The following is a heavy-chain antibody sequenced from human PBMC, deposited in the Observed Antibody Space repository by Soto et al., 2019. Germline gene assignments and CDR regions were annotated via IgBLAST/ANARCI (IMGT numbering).Heavy chain of an antibody. J-gene: IGHJ6*02. CDR1: GGTFSSYA. CDR2: IIPIFGTA. V-gene: IGHV1-69*13. Sequence: SVKVSCKASGGTFSSYAISWVRQAPGQGLEWMGGIIPIFGTANYAQKFQGRVTITADESTSTAYMELSSLRSEDTAVYYCARERGCSSTSCYSYYYGMDVWGQGTTVTVSS. CDR3: ARERGCSSTSCYSYYYGMDV. D-gene: IGHD2-2*01.